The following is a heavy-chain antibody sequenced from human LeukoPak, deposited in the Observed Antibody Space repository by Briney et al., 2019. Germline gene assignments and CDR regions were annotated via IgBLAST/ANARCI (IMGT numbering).Heavy chain of an antibody. J-gene: IGHJ4*02. CDR3: AREVGYCSGGSCYSYFDY. Sequence: SETLSLTCTVSGGSISSYYWSWIRQPPGKGLEWIGYIYYSGSTNYDASLTNRVTISVDTSKNQFSLKLSSVTAADTAVYYCAREVGYCSGGSCYSYFDYWGQGTLVTVSS. CDR1: GGSISSYY. CDR2: IYYSGST. D-gene: IGHD2-15*01. V-gene: IGHV4-59*01.